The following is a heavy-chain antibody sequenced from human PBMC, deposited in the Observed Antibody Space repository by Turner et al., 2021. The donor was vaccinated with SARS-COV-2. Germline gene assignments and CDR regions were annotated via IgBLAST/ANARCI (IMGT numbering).Heavy chain of an antibody. Sequence: VQLVQSGAEVKKPGASVKVSCKVSGYTLIELSMHWVRQAPGKGLELMGGFDPEDGETIYAQKFQGRVTMTEDTATDTAYMELSSLRSEDTAVYYCATAPPYCTNGVCPNWFDPWGQGTLVTVSS. CDR2: FDPEDGET. D-gene: IGHD2-8*01. CDR3: ATAPPYCTNGVCPNWFDP. V-gene: IGHV1-24*01. CDR1: GYTLIELS. J-gene: IGHJ5*02.